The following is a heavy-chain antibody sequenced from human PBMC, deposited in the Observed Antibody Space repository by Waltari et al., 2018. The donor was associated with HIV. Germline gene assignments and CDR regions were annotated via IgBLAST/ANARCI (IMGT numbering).Heavy chain of an antibody. CDR3: TKYSSSKGGDQVY. V-gene: IGHV3-73*01. D-gene: IGHD6-6*01. J-gene: IGHJ4*02. Sequence: GGGLVQPGGSLKLSCAASGFTFSGSAMHWVRQASGKGLEWVGRIRSKANSYATAYAASVKGRFTISRDDSKNTAYLQMNSLKTEDTAVYYCTKYSSSKGGDQVYWGQGTLVTVSS. CDR1: GFTFSGSA. CDR2: IRSKANSYAT.